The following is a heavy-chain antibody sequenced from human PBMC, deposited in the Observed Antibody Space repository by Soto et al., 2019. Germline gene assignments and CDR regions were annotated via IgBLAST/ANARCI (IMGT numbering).Heavy chain of an antibody. V-gene: IGHV3-23*01. J-gene: IGHJ3*02. CDR3: AKEGSYMGGAFDI. CDR1: AISFSTYA. CDR2: ISGSGGHT. D-gene: IGHD3-16*01. Sequence: EVQLLESGGHLVQPGGSQRLSCTPSAISFSTYAMSWVRQAPGKGLEWVSGISGSGGHTYYADSVKGRFTISRDSSKNTLYLQMNSLRAEDTAVYYCAKEGSYMGGAFDIWGPGTMVTVSS.